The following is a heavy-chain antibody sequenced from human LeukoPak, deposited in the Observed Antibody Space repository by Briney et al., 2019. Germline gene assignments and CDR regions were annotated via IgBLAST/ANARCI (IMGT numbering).Heavy chain of an antibody. Sequence: GGSLRLSCAASGFTFSSYAMHWVRQAPGKGLEWVAVISYDGSNKYYADSVKGRFTISRGNSKNTLYLQMNSLRAEDTAVYYCARDIRITGTLNYYYYMDVWGKGTTVTVSS. CDR1: GFTFSSYA. D-gene: IGHD1-20*01. CDR2: ISYDGSNK. J-gene: IGHJ6*03. V-gene: IGHV3-30-3*01. CDR3: ARDIRITGTLNYYYYMDV.